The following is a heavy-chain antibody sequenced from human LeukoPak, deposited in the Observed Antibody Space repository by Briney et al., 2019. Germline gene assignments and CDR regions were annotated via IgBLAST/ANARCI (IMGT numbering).Heavy chain of an antibody. V-gene: IGHV4-30-4*01. CDR3: ARGREIDY. CDR1: GGSITSGDYY. Sequence: SQTLSLTCSVSGGSITSGDYYWSWIRQPPGKGLEWIGYIYHSGSSYYSPSLKSRVTISVDTSKNQFSLKLSSVTAADTAVYYCARGREIDYWGQGTLVTVSS. D-gene: IGHD1-26*01. J-gene: IGHJ4*02. CDR2: IYHSGSS.